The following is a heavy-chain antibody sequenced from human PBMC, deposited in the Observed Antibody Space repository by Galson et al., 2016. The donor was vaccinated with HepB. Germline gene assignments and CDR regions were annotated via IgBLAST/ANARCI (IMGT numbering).Heavy chain of an antibody. Sequence: SLRLSCAASGFTFSSYWMSWVRQAPGKGLEWVANIKQDGSEKFYVDSVKGRFTISRDNAKNSLYLQLNSLRAEDTAVYYCARDLLHFVLVPAAGTFDIWGQGTMVLVSS. D-gene: IGHD2-2*01. V-gene: IGHV3-7*01. CDR2: IKQDGSEK. CDR1: GFTFSSYW. CDR3: ARDLLHFVLVPAAGTFDI. J-gene: IGHJ3*02.